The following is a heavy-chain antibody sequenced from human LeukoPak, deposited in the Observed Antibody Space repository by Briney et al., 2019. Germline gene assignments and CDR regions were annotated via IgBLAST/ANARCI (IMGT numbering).Heavy chain of an antibody. CDR2: IFYSGST. Sequence: SETLSLTCTVSGGSLSGYFWSWMRQPPGKGLEWIGYIFYSGSTNYNPSLKSRVTISVDTSKNQFSLKLSSVTAADTAVYYCARSARQQLLFDYWGQGTLVTVSS. J-gene: IGHJ4*02. CDR3: ARSARQQLLFDY. V-gene: IGHV4-59*01. CDR1: GGSLSGYF. D-gene: IGHD6-13*01.